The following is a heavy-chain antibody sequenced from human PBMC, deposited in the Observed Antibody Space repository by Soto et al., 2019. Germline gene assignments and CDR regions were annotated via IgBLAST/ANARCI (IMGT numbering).Heavy chain of an antibody. V-gene: IGHV3-30-3*01. CDR2: ISNDGSNY. Sequence: PGGSLRLSCASSGFTFTSYAMHLVRQAPGKGLEWVAVISNDGSNYYYADSVRGRFTISRDNTKNTLFLQMSSLRGEDSGVYYCARGTTLAIFDYGMDVWGQGTTVTVSS. CDR1: GFTFTSYA. CDR3: ARGTTLAIFDYGMDV. J-gene: IGHJ6*02. D-gene: IGHD3-3*01.